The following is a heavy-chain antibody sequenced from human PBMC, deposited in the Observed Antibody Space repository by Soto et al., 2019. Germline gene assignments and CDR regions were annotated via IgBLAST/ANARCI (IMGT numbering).Heavy chain of an antibody. J-gene: IGHJ5*02. CDR1: GFTFSSYC. CDR2: ISDSGGST. D-gene: IGHD2-2*01. CDR3: AKDHILVVPSVYDKCFDP. V-gene: IGHV3-23*01. Sequence: EVQLLESGGGLVHPGESLRLSCAASGFTFSSYCMSWVRQAPGKGLEWVSTISDSGGSTFYADSVKGRFTISRDNSKNMLFLQMNSLRPEDTAVYYCAKDHILVVPSVYDKCFDPWGQGTLVTVSS.